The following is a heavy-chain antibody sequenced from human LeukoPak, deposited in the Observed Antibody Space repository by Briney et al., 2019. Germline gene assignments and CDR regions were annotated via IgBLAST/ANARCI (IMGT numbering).Heavy chain of an antibody. Sequence: GGSLRLSCAASGFIFSSYWMSWVCQAPGKGLEWVANIKQDESEEVYVDSVKGRFTISRDNAKNSLFLQMNTLRAEDTAVYYCARDPYSSTWSYGRDVWGQGTTVTVSS. CDR1: GFIFSSYW. D-gene: IGHD6-6*01. CDR2: IKQDESEE. J-gene: IGHJ6*02. V-gene: IGHV3-7*05. CDR3: ARDPYSSTWSYGRDV.